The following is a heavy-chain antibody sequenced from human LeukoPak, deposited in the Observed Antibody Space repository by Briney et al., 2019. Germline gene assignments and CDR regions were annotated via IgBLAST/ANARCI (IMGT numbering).Heavy chain of an antibody. Sequence: GASVKVSCKASGYTFTGYYMHWVRQAPGQGLEWMGWINPNSGGTNYAQKFQGRVTMTRDTSISTAYMELSRLRSDDTAVYYCASKRYSSGWYFDYWGQGTLVTVSS. CDR1: GYTFTGYY. J-gene: IGHJ4*02. CDR2: INPNSGGT. D-gene: IGHD6-19*01. V-gene: IGHV1-2*02. CDR3: ASKRYSSGWYFDY.